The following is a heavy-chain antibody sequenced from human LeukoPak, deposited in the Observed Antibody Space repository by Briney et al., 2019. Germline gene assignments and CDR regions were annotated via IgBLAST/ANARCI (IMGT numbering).Heavy chain of an antibody. CDR2: IFYSGST. D-gene: IGHD3-22*01. J-gene: IGHJ4*02. V-gene: IGHV4-39*01. Sequence: SETLSLTCTVSGGSVSSGTYYWGWIRQPPGKGLQWIGSIFYSGSTYYSPSLKSRVTISVDTSKNQFSLKLSSVTAADTAVYYCARHLAPYYYESSFDYWGQGTLVTVSS. CDR3: ARHLAPYYYESSFDY. CDR1: GGSVSSGTYY.